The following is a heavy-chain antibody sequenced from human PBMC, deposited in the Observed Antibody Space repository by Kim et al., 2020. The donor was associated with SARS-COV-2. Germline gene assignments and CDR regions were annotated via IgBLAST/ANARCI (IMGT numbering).Heavy chain of an antibody. Sequence: GGSLRLSCAASGFTFSSYSMNWVRQAPGKGLEWVSYISSSSSTIYYADSVKGRFTISRDNAKNSLYLQMNSLRAEDTAVYYCARDNGARQLWAFYGMDVWGQGTTVTVSS. V-gene: IGHV3-48*04. CDR2: ISSSSSTI. D-gene: IGHD5-18*01. CDR3: ARDNGARQLWAFYGMDV. J-gene: IGHJ6*02. CDR1: GFTFSSYS.